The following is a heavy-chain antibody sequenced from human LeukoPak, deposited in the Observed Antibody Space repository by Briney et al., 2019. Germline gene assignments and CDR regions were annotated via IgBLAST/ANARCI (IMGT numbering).Heavy chain of an antibody. CDR3: ARADYGDYGSWFDP. V-gene: IGHV4-39*01. CDR2: IYYSGRT. J-gene: IGHJ5*02. Sequence: PSETLSLTCTASGGSISSSSYYWGWIRQPPGKGLGWIGSIYYSGRTYYNPSLKSRVTISVDTSKTQFSLMLSSVAAADTAVYYCARADYGDYGSWFDPWGQGTLVTVSS. CDR1: GGSISSSSYY. D-gene: IGHD4-17*01.